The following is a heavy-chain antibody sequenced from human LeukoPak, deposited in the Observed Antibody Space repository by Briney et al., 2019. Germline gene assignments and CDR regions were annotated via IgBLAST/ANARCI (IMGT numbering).Heavy chain of an antibody. CDR2: IYHSGIT. J-gene: IGHJ3*02. V-gene: IGHV4-38-2*02. D-gene: IGHD3-3*01. CDR1: GFSISSGYY. Sequence: SETLSLTCTVSGFSISSGYYWGWIRQPPGKGLEWIGSIYHSGITYYSPSLKSRVTISVDTSRNKFALKLNSVTAADTAVYFCARHRLEGDTFDIWGQGTKVTVSS. CDR3: ARHRLEGDTFDI.